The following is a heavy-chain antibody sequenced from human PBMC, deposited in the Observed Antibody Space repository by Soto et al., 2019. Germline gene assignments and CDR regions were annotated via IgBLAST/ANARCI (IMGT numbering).Heavy chain of an antibody. CDR2: ITTIFGAA. CDR3: ARDEIAVANRVGMDV. V-gene: IGHV1-69*06. Sequence: QVQLVQSGAEVKKPGSSVKVSCKASGGAFRSYTISWVRQAPGQGLEWMGGITTIFGAANDAQKFEGRVTISADKSTTTAYMELSNLTSEDTAVYYCARDEIAVANRVGMDVWGQGTTVIVSS. CDR1: GGAFRSYT. D-gene: IGHD6-19*01. J-gene: IGHJ6*02.